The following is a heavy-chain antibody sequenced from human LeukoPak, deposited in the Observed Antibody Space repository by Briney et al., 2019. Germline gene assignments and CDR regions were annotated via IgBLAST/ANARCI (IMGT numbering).Heavy chain of an antibody. CDR1: GFTFSSYA. J-gene: IGHJ4*02. CDR2: ISGSGGST. D-gene: IGHD3-22*01. CDR3: AKDRARVVVVITTPYFDY. V-gene: IGHV3-23*01. Sequence: GGSLRLSCAASGFTFSSYAMSWVRQAPGKGLEWVSAISGSGGSTYYADSVKGRFTISRDNSKNTLYLQMSSLRAEDTAVYYCAKDRARVVVVITTPYFDYWGQGTLVTVSS.